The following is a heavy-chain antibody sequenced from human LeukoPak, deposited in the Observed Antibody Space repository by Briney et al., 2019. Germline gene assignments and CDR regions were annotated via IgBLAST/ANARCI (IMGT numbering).Heavy chain of an antibody. CDR1: GFTFTNAW. CDR3: NTAYIDSRP. CDR2: IKSKTDGGTT. Sequence: GGSLRLSCAASGFTFTNAWMTWVRQAPGKGLEWVGRIKSKTDGGTTDYAAPVKGRFIISRDDSKNTLYLQMNSLKTEDTAVYYYNTAYIDSRPWGQGTLVTVSS. V-gene: IGHV3-15*01. J-gene: IGHJ5*02. D-gene: IGHD6-6*01.